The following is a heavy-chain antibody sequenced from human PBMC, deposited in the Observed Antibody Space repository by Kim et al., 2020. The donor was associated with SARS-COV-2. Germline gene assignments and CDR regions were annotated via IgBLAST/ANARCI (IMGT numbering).Heavy chain of an antibody. V-gene: IGHV4-34*01. J-gene: IGHJ4*02. Sequence: SETLSLTCAVYGGSFSGYYWSWIRQPPGKGLEWIGEINHSGSTNYNPSLKSRVTISVDTSKNQFSLKLSSVTAADTAVYYCARNNPPILKSQRYYYDSSGYYFDYWGQGTLVTVSS. CDR3: ARNNPPILKSQRYYYDSSGYYFDY. CDR1: GGSFSGYY. CDR2: INHSGST. D-gene: IGHD3-22*01.